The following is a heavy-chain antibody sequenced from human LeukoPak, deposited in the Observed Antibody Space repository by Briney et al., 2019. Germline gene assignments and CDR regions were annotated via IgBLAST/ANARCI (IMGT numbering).Heavy chain of an antibody. V-gene: IGHV3-7*01. D-gene: IGHD6-13*01. CDR2: IKQDGSEK. J-gene: IGHJ4*02. Sequence: QPGGSLRLSCAACGFSFTNAWMSWVRQAPGKGLEWVGNIKQDGSEKYYVDSVKGRFTISRDNAKNSLYLQMNSLRAEDTAMYYCARDSAGNDYWGQGTLVTVSS. CDR1: GFSFTNAW. CDR3: ARDSAGNDY.